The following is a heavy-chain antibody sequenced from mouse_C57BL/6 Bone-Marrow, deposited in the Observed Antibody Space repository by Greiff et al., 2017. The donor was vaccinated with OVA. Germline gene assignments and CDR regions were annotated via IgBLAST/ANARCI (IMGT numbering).Heavy chain of an antibody. CDR1: GFTFSSYG. V-gene: IGHV5-6*01. J-gene: IGHJ2*01. CDR2: ISSGGSYT. D-gene: IGHD4-1*01. Sequence: EVKLQESGGDLVKPGGSLKLSCAASGFTFSSYGMSWVRQTPDKRLEWVATISSGGSYTYYPDSVKGRFTISRDNAKNTLYLQMSSLKSEDTAMYYCARANFHFDYWGQGTTLTVAS. CDR3: ARANFHFDY.